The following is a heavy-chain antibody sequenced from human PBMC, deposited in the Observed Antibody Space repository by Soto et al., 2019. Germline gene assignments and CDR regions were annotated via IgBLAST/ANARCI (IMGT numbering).Heavy chain of an antibody. Sequence: EASVKVSCKASGGTFSSYAISWVRQAPGQGLEWMGGIIPIFGTANYAQKFQGRVTITADESTSTAYMELSSLRSEDTAVYYCARDTADFWSGPKGWFDPWGQGTLVTVSS. J-gene: IGHJ5*02. V-gene: IGHV1-69*13. CDR1: GGTFSSYA. D-gene: IGHD3-3*01. CDR2: IIPIFGTA. CDR3: ARDTADFWSGPKGWFDP.